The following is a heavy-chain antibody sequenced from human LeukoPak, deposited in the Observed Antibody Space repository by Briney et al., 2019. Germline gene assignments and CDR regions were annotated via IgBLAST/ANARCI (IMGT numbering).Heavy chain of an antibody. CDR2: ISGSGGST. D-gene: IGHD3-10*01. CDR1: GFTFSSYA. J-gene: IGHJ5*02. Sequence: GGSLRLSCAASGFTFSSYAMSWVRQAPGKGLEGVSAISGSGGSTYYADSVKGRFTISGDNSKNTLYLQMNSLRAEDTAVYYCATHPWGSGSLEFGDNWFDPWGQGTLVTVSS. V-gene: IGHV3-23*01. CDR3: ATHPWGSGSLEFGDNWFDP.